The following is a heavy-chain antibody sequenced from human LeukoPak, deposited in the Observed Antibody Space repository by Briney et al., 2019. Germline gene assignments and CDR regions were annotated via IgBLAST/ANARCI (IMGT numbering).Heavy chain of an antibody. CDR2: INTNTGNP. CDR1: GYTFTSYA. Sequence: ASVKVSCKASGYTFTSYAMNWVRQAPGQGLEWMGWINTNTGNPTYAQGFTGRFVFSLDTSVSTAYLQISSLKAEDTAVYYCARGMQQLVRPYDAFDIWGQGTMVTVSS. V-gene: IGHV7-4-1*02. J-gene: IGHJ3*02. D-gene: IGHD6-13*01. CDR3: ARGMQQLVRPYDAFDI.